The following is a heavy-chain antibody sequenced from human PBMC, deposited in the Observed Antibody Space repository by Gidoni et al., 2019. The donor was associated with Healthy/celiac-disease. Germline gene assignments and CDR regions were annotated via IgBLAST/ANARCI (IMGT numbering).Heavy chain of an antibody. V-gene: IGHV4-31*03. Sequence: QVQLQESGPGLVKLSQTLSLTCTVSGGSLSSGGYYWSWIRQPPGKGLEWIGYIYYSGSTYYNPSRKSRVTRSVDTSKNQFSLKLSSVTAADTAVYYCARDDFTVTKGGYYYYGMDVWGQGITVTVSS. CDR3: ARDDFTVTKGGYYYYGMDV. J-gene: IGHJ6*02. CDR2: IYYSGST. D-gene: IGHD4-17*01. CDR1: GGSLSSGGYY.